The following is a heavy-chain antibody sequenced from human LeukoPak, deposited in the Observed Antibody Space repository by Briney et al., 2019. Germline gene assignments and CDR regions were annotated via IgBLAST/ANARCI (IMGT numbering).Heavy chain of an antibody. CDR3: AKGGYNWNYFDY. Sequence: GGSLRLSCAASGFTFSSYGMHWVRQAPGKGLEWVAVIWYGGSNKYYADSVKGRFTISRDNSKNTLYLQMNSLRAEDTAVYYCAKGGYNWNYFDYWGQGTLVTVSS. J-gene: IGHJ4*02. D-gene: IGHD1-20*01. V-gene: IGHV3-30*02. CDR1: GFTFSSYG. CDR2: IWYGGSNK.